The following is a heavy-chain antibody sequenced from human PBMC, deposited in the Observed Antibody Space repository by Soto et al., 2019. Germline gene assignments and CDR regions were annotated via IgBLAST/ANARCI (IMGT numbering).Heavy chain of an antibody. CDR3: ASGLGYCSSTSCPGLDY. V-gene: IGHV4-31*03. J-gene: IGHJ4*02. D-gene: IGHD2-2*01. CDR2: IYYSGST. CDR1: GGSISSGGYY. Sequence: SETLSLTCTVSGGSISSGGYYWSWIRQHPGKGLEWIEYIYYSGSTYYNPSLKSRVTISVDTSKNQFSLKLSSVTAADTAVYYCASGLGYCSSTSCPGLDYWGQGTLVTVSS.